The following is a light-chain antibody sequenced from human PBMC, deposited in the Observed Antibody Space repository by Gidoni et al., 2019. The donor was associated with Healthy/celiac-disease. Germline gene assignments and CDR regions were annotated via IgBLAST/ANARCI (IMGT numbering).Light chain of an antibody. CDR1: PSVSSY. CDR3: QQRSNWPPILT. V-gene: IGKV3-11*01. Sequence: IVLTQSPATLSLSPGERATLSCRASPSVSSYLAWYQQKPGQAPRLLIYDASNRATGIPARFSGSGSGTDFTLTISSLEPEDFAVYYCQQRSNWPPILTFGPGTKVDIK. CDR2: DAS. J-gene: IGKJ3*01.